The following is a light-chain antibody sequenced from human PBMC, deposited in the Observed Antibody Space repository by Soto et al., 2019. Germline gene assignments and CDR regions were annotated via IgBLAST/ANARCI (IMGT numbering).Light chain of an antibody. CDR1: SGDIGTYNL. J-gene: IGLJ1*01. V-gene: IGLV2-23*02. Sequence: QSALTQPASVSGSPGQSIAISSTGTSGDIGTYNLVSWYQQHPGKAPKLMISEVNKRPSGVSDRFSGSKSGDTASLTISGLRTEDEADYYCCSFAGSGTGVFGTGTKVTVL. CDR2: EVN. CDR3: CSFAGSGTGV.